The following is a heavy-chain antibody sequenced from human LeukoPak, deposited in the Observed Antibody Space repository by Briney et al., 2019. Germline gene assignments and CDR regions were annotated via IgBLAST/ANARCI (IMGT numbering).Heavy chain of an antibody. D-gene: IGHD6-19*01. CDR2: IYSGGST. CDR1: GFTISSSY. Sequence: GGSLRLSCAASGFTISSSYMGWVRQAPGKGLEWVSVIYSGGSTYYADSVKGRFTISRDNSKNTLYLQMNSLRAEDTAVYYCARERNPGIAVAGTIFDYWGQGTLVTVSS. J-gene: IGHJ4*02. V-gene: IGHV3-66*01. CDR3: ARERNPGIAVAGTIFDY.